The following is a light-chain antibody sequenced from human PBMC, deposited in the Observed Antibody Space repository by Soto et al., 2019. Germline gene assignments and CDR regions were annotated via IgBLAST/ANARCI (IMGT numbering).Light chain of an antibody. CDR1: SSNIGAGYD. V-gene: IGLV1-40*01. CDR3: RSYDSGLGVWGV. CDR2: GNS. Sequence: QSVLTQPPSVSGAPGQRVTISCTGSSSNIGAGYDVHWYQQLPGTAPKLLIYGNSNRPSGVPDRFSGSKSGTSASLAITGPRAGEGADYSARSYDSGLGVWGVFETGTKVTAL. J-gene: IGLJ1*01.